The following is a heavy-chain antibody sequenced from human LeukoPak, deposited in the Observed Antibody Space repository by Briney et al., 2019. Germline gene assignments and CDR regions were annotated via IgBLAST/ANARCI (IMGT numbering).Heavy chain of an antibody. D-gene: IGHD5-24*01. Sequence: ASVKVSCKASGYTLTSYYLHWVGQAPGQGREWMAIINPSGDTTSHVQKFQGRVTMTRDTSASTVYMELSSLRSEDTAVYYCASVYKNGMDVWGQGTTVTVSS. V-gene: IGHV1-46*01. CDR2: INPSGDTT. J-gene: IGHJ6*02. CDR1: GYTLTSYY. CDR3: ASVYKNGMDV.